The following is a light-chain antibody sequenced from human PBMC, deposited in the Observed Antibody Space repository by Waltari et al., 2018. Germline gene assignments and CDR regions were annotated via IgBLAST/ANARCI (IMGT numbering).Light chain of an antibody. J-gene: IGLJ3*02. CDR1: RSNIGSIFH. CDR2: SSN. Sequence: QSVLTQPPSVSGAPGQTVTISCTGSRSNIGSIFHVHWYQHVPGEAPKLLIYSSNSRPTCVPDRFSASRSGTTASLTITGLQAEDEADYYCQSYDDNLSALFGGGTKLTVL. CDR3: QSYDDNLSAL. V-gene: IGLV1-40*01.